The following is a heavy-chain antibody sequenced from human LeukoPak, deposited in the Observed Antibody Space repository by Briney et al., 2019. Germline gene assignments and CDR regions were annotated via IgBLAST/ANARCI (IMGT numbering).Heavy chain of an antibody. CDR1: GFTFSSYA. J-gene: IGHJ4*02. CDR2: INQDGSQK. CDR3: ARDPGYM. Sequence: PGGSLRLSCAASGFTFSSYAMSWVRQAPGKGPEWVANINQDGSQKYYVDSVKGRFTISRDNAKNSVYLQMNSLRVEDTAVYYCARDPGYMWGQGTLVTVSS. D-gene: IGHD5-24*01. V-gene: IGHV3-7*01.